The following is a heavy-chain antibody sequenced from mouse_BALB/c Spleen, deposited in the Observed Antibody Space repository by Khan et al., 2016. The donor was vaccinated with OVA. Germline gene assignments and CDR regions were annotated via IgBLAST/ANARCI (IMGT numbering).Heavy chain of an antibody. CDR2: IYPGTDNT. V-gene: IGHV1-76*01. Sequence: VQLQESGAELVRPGASIKLSCKTSGYIFTTSWIHWVKQRSGQGLEWIARIYPGTDNTYYHEKFKDKATLTADKSSSTAYMQLSSLRSEDSAVYFCAREEALYYFDSWGQGTTLTVSS. J-gene: IGHJ2*01. CDR1: GYIFTTSW. CDR3: AREEALYYFDS. D-gene: IGHD3-2*02.